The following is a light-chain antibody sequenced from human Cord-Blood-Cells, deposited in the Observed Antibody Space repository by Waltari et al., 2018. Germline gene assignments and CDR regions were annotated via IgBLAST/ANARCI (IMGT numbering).Light chain of an antibody. CDR2: WAS. Sequence: DIVMTQSPDSLAVSLGERATINCTSSQWVLSSSNNKNYLAWYQQNPGQPPKLLIYWASTRESGVPDRFSGSGSETDVTLTISSLQAEDVAVYDCQQYYSTPYTFGQATKLEIK. J-gene: IGKJ2*01. CDR1: QWVLSSSNNKNY. V-gene: IGKV4-1*01. CDR3: QQYYSTPYT.